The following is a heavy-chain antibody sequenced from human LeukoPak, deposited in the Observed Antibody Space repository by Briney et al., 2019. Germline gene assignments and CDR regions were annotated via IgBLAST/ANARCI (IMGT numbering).Heavy chain of an antibody. Sequence: ASVKVSCKASGYTLTTHGITWVRQAPGQGLEWMGWVSPYNDNTNYAQKFQGRVTMTTDTSTNTAYMELRTLRSDDTAVYYCAREYYDFPWEGFDMWGQGTMVTVSS. CDR1: GYTLTTHG. CDR2: VSPYNDNT. CDR3: AREYYDFPWEGFDM. J-gene: IGHJ3*02. V-gene: IGHV1-18*01. D-gene: IGHD3-3*01.